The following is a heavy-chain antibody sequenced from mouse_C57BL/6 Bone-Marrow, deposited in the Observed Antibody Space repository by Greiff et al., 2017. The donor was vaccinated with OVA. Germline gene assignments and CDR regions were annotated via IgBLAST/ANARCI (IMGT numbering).Heavy chain of an antibody. J-gene: IGHJ3*01. D-gene: IGHD2-4*01. CDR3: ARGIYYDYDWFAY. CDR2: INPSNGGT. Sequence: QVHVKQPGTELVKPGASVKLSCKASGYTFTSYWMHWVKQRPGQGLEWIGNINPSNGGTNYNEKFKSKATLTVDKSSSTAYMQLSSLTSEDSAVYYCARGIYYDYDWFAYWGQGTLVTVSA. CDR1: GYTFTSYW. V-gene: IGHV1-53*01.